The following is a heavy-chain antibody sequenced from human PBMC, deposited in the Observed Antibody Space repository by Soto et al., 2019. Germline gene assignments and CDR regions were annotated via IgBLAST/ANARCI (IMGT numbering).Heavy chain of an antibody. CDR3: ARHRRVHDFVIMVYAPESGMDV. CDR1: GYSFTSYW. Sequence: ESLTICFTWVGYSFTSYWIGLVREMPGKGLEGMGIIYPGDSDTRYSPSFQGQVTISADKSISTAYLQWSSLKASDTAMYYCARHRRVHDFVIMVYAPESGMDVWGQGTTVTVPS. D-gene: IGHD2-8*01. V-gene: IGHV5-51*01. CDR2: IYPGDSDT. J-gene: IGHJ6*02.